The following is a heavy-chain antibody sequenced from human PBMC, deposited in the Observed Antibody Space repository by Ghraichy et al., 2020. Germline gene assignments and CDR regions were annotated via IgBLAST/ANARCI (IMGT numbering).Heavy chain of an antibody. CDR1: GFTFSSYG. J-gene: IGHJ4*02. D-gene: IGHD6-19*01. Sequence: GGSLRLSCAASGFTFSSYGMSWVRQAPGKGLEWVANIKQDGSEKYYVDSVKGRFTIYRDNAKNSLYLQMNSLRAEDTAVYYCARDLGSGWYFDYWGQGTLVTVSS. CDR2: IKQDGSEK. CDR3: ARDLGSGWYFDY. V-gene: IGHV3-7*01.